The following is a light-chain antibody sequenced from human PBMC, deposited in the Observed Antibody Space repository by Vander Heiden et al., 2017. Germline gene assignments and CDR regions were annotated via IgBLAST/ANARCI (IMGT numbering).Light chain of an antibody. CDR2: WAS. V-gene: IGKV4-1*01. CDR3: EQHSTKT. J-gene: IGKJ1*01. CDR1: QSVLSSFNSKNH. Sequence: DIVLTPSPDSLAVSLGERATINCKSSQSVLSSFNSKNHLAWFRQKPRQPPELLIYWASTRESGVPDRFSGSGSGTDFTLTISNMQAEDVAVYYCEQHSTKTFGQGTKVEIK.